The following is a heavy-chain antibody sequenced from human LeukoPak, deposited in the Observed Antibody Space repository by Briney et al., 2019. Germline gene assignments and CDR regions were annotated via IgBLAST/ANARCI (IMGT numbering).Heavy chain of an antibody. V-gene: IGHV4-61*01. CDR1: GGSISSSSYY. Sequence: SETLSLTCTVSGGSISSSSYYWGWIRQPPGKGLEWIGYIYYSGSTNYNPSLKSRVTISVDTSKNQFSLKLSSVTAADTAVYYCAREGSTALGDYYGSGSYYPFDYWGQGTLLTVSS. CDR3: AREGSTALGDYYGSGSYYPFDY. D-gene: IGHD3-10*01. J-gene: IGHJ4*02. CDR2: IYYSGST.